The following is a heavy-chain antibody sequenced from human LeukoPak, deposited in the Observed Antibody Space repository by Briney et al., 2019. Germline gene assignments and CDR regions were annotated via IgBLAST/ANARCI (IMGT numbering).Heavy chain of an antibody. J-gene: IGHJ5*02. CDR2: TRNKANSYTT. Sequence: GGSLRLSCAASGFTFSDHYMDWVRQAPGKGLEWVGRTRNKANSYTTEYAASVKGRFTISRDDSKNSLYLQMNSLKTEDTAVYYCARDGGDGGVDHWGQGTLVTVSS. CDR1: GFTFSDHY. V-gene: IGHV3-72*01. D-gene: IGHD2-21*02. CDR3: ARDGGDGGVDH.